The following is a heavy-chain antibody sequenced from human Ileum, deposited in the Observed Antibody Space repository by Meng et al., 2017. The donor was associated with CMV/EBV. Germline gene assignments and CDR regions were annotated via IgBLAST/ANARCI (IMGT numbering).Heavy chain of an antibody. CDR3: AREYSSSWYYFDY. V-gene: IGHV3-30*02. Sequence: GESLKISCAASGFTFSTFGMHWVRQAPGKGLAWVAFIRYDGSTKYYVDSVKGRFTISRDNSKNTLYLQMNSLRAEDTAVYYCAREYSSSWYYFDYWGQGTLVTVSS. CDR2: IRYDGSTK. D-gene: IGHD6-13*01. J-gene: IGHJ4*02. CDR1: GFTFSTFG.